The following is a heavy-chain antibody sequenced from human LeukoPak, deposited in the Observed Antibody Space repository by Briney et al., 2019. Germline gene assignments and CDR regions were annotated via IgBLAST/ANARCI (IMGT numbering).Heavy chain of an antibody. CDR3: AREFYYGSSGYSQF. CDR1: GGTFSSYA. V-gene: IGHV1-69*05. CDR2: IIPIFGTA. J-gene: IGHJ4*02. D-gene: IGHD3-22*01. Sequence: ASVKVSCKASGGTFSSYAISWVRQAPGQGLEWMGGIIPIFGTANYAQKFQGRVTITTDESTSTAYMELSSLRSEDTAVYYCAREFYYGSSGYSQFWGQGTLVTVSS.